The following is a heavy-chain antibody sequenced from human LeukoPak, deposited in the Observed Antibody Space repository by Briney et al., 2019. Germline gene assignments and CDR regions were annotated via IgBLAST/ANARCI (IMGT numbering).Heavy chain of an antibody. CDR2: ISYYGSNK. CDR1: GFTFSSYG. J-gene: IGHJ3*02. CDR3: AKVDDYDSSGYSYAEDAFDI. Sequence: PGRSLRLSCAATGFTFSSYGMHWVRQAPGKGLEWVAVISYYGSNKYYADSVKGRSTISRENSKTPLYLQMTSLRAEDTAVYYCAKVDDYDSSGYSYAEDAFDIWGQGTMVTVSS. D-gene: IGHD3-22*01. V-gene: IGHV3-30*18.